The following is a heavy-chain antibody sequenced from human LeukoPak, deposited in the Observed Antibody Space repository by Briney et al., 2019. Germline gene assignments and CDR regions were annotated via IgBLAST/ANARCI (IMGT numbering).Heavy chain of an antibody. CDR2: ISSSGSTI. Sequence: GGSLRLSCAASGFTFSDYYMSWIRQAPGKGLEWVSYISSSGSTIYYADSVKGRFTISRDNAKNPLYLQMNSLRAEDTAVYYCAGDSAAEYYDFWSGYYNEYFQHWGQGTLVTVSS. CDR1: GFTFSDYY. J-gene: IGHJ1*01. CDR3: AGDSAAEYYDFWSGYYNEYFQH. D-gene: IGHD3-3*01. V-gene: IGHV3-11*04.